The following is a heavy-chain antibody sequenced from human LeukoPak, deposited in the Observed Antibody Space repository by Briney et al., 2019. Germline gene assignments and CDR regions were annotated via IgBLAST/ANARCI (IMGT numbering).Heavy chain of an antibody. CDR1: GVTFSSYS. D-gene: IGHD3-16*02. Sequence: GGSLRLSCAASGVTFSSYSMNWVRHAPGKGLEWGSSISSSGSHMYYADSVKGRFTISRDNAKNSLYLQMNSLRDEDTAVYYCARLTFGGVIGFDYWGQGTLVTVSS. V-gene: IGHV3-21*01. CDR2: ISSSGSHM. CDR3: ARLTFGGVIGFDY. J-gene: IGHJ4*02.